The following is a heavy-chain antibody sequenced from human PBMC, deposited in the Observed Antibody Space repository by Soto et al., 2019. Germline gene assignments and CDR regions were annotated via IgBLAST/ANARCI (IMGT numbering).Heavy chain of an antibody. Sequence: PSETLSLTCAVSGGSISSGGYSWSWIRQPPGKGLEWIGYIYHSGSTYYNPSLKSRVTISVDRSKNQFSLKLSSVTAADTAVYYCARGPLDYYDSSGYYYGNFDYWGQGTLVTVSS. CDR1: GGSISSGGYS. J-gene: IGHJ4*02. V-gene: IGHV4-30-2*01. CDR2: IYHSGST. D-gene: IGHD3-22*01. CDR3: ARGPLDYYDSSGYYYGNFDY.